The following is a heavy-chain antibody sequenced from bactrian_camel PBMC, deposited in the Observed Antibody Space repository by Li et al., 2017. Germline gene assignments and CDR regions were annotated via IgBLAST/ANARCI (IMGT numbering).Heavy chain of an antibody. J-gene: IGHJ4*01. D-gene: IGHD4*01. CDR2: IYSAGGST. V-gene: IGHV3S1*01. CDR3: ATLSCRRGLESMTPLHNA. Sequence: HVQLVESGGGSVQDGGTLKLSCIAAPKYPTSTYCMAWFRQAPGKVRELVASIYSAGGSTYYVDSVKGRFTISQDHAKKTLWLQMNSLTSDDTATYFCATLSCRRGLESMTPLHNAWGQGTQVTVS. CDR1: KYPTSTYC.